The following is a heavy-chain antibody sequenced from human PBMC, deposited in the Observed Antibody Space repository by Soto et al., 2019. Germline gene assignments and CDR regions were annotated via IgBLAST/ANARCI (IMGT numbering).Heavy chain of an antibody. CDR3: ATDSSSIVLMVYAHDAFDI. CDR1: GYTLTELS. CDR2: FDTEDGET. D-gene: IGHD2-8*01. J-gene: IGHJ3*02. V-gene: IGHV1-24*01. Sequence: GASVKVSCKVSGYTLTELSMHWVRQAPGKGLEWMGGFDTEDGETIYAQKFQGRVTMTEDTSTDTAYMELSSLRSEDTAVYYCATDSSSIVLMVYAHDAFDIWGQGTMVTVSS.